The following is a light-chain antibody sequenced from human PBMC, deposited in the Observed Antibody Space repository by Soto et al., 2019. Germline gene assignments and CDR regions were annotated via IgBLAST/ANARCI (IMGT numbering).Light chain of an antibody. V-gene: IGKV1-5*03. CDR3: QQYNHYFT. CDR1: QRISSW. J-gene: IGKJ1*01. Sequence: DIQMTQSHSTLSASLGDRVTITCRASQRISSWLAWYQQKPGKAPKLLLNKASTLQSGVPSRFSGSGSGTEFTLAISILQPDDSATYYCQQYNHYFTFDQGNKVHIK. CDR2: KAS.